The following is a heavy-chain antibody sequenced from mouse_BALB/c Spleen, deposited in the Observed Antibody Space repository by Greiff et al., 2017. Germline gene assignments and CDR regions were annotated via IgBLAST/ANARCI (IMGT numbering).Heavy chain of an antibody. CDR3: TRIYYCNYNYFDY. Sequence: EVQLVESGGGLVKPGGSLKLSCAASGFTFSSYTMSWVRQTPEKRLEWVATISSGGSYTYYPDSVKGRFTISRDNAKNTLYLQMSSLKSEDTAMYYCTRIYYCNYNYFDYWGQGTTLTVSS. V-gene: IGHV5-6-4*01. J-gene: IGHJ2*01. CDR2: ISSGGSYT. D-gene: IGHD2-1*01. CDR1: GFTFSSYT.